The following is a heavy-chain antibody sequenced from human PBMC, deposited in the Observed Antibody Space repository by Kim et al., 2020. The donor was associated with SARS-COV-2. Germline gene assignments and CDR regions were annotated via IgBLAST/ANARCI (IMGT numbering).Heavy chain of an antibody. V-gene: IGHV3-15*01. Sequence: GGSLRLSCAASGFTFSNAWMSWVRQAPGKGLEWVGRIKSKTDGRTTDYAAPVKGRFTISRDDSKNTLYLQMNSLKTEDTAVYYCTTDKAYSSSLNYWGQGTLVTVSS. CDR1: GFTFSNAW. J-gene: IGHJ4*02. D-gene: IGHD6-13*01. CDR3: TTDKAYSSSLNY. CDR2: IKSKTDGRTT.